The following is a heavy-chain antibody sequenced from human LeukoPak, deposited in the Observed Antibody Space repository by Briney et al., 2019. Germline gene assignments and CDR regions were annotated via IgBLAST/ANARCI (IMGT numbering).Heavy chain of an antibody. D-gene: IGHD3-3*01. CDR3: ARDGDRGDYDFWSGYLYYYYDMDV. J-gene: IGHJ6*02. V-gene: IGHV3-33*01. CDR1: GFTFSSYG. CDR2: IGYDGSNK. Sequence: TGGSLRLSCAASGFTFSSYGMHWVRQAPGKGLEWVAVIGYDGSNKYYADSVKGRFTISRDNSKNTLYLQMNSLRAEDTAVYYCARDGDRGDYDFWSGYLYYYYDMDVWGQGTTVTVSS.